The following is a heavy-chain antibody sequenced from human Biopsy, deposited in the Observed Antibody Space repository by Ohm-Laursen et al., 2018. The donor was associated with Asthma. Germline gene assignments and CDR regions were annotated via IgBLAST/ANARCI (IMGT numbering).Heavy chain of an antibody. D-gene: IGHD7-27*01. Sequence: ASVKVSCKASGFTFMGYHIFWMRQAPGQGLEWMGRINPNGGGTHYAQKFQGRVTLTTDKSISTGYMDLSALTSDDTAVYYCARGQKSPGDRWFDPWGQGTLVTVSS. CDR1: GFTFMGYH. CDR2: INPNGGGT. V-gene: IGHV1-2*06. J-gene: IGHJ5*02. CDR3: ARGQKSPGDRWFDP.